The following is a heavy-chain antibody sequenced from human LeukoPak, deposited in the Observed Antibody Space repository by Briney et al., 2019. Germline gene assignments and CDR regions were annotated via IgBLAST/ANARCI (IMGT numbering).Heavy chain of an antibody. Sequence: PGGSLRLSCAASGFTFSSYWMSWVRQAPGKGLEWVANIKQDGSEKYYVDSVKGRFTISRDNAKNSLYLQMNSLRAEDTAVYYCARSRAPITIGGVIVIGPDYWGQGTLVTVSS. CDR1: GFTFSSYW. CDR2: IKQDGSEK. CDR3: ARSRAPITIGGVIVIGPDY. V-gene: IGHV3-7*01. D-gene: IGHD3-16*02. J-gene: IGHJ4*02.